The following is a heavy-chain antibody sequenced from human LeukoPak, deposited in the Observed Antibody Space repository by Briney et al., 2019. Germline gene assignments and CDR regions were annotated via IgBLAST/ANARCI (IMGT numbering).Heavy chain of an antibody. V-gene: IGHV3-11*01. J-gene: IGHJ4*02. CDR3: ARASYYYDSSGYYSADY. CDR2: ISSSGSTI. D-gene: IGHD3-22*01. CDR1: GFTFSDYY. Sequence: GGSLRLSCAASGFTFSDYYMSWIRQAPGKGLEWVSYISSSGSTIYYADSVKGRFAISRDNAKNSLYLQMNSLRAEDTALYYCARASYYYDSSGYYSADYWGQGTLVTVSS.